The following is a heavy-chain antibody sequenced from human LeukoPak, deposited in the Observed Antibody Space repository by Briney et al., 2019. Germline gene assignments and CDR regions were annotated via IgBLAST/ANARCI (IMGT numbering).Heavy chain of an antibody. CDR3: ARHPDGSGSYDY. J-gene: IGHJ4*02. V-gene: IGHV5-51*01. D-gene: IGHD3-10*01. Sequence: GESLKISCKGSGYNFTSYWIGWVRQMPGKGLEWMGIIFPGDSDTRYSPSFQGQVTISADKSISIVYLQWSSLKASDTAMYYCARHPDGSGSYDYWGQGTLVTVSS. CDR1: GYNFTSYW. CDR2: IFPGDSDT.